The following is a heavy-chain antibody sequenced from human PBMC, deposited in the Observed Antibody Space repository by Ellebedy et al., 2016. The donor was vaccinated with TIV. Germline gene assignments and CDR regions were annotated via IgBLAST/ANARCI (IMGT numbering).Heavy chain of an antibody. V-gene: IGHV1-2*04. CDR1: GYTFTGYY. J-gene: IGHJ3*02. CDR3: ARGKMATIVAHFAFDI. CDR2: INPNSGGT. Sequence: ASVKVSXKASGYTFTGYYMHWVRQAPGQGLEWMGWINPNSGGTNYAQKFQGWVTMTRDTSISTAYMELSRLRSDDTAVYYCARGKMATIVAHFAFDIWGQGTMVTVSS. D-gene: IGHD5-24*01.